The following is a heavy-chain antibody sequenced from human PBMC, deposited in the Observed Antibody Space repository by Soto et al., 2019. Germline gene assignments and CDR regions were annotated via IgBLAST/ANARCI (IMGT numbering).Heavy chain of an antibody. CDR2: IFSNDEK. CDR3: ARIPIVIIPAAPYYYYYYGTDV. J-gene: IGHJ6*02. CDR1: GLSLSNARMG. V-gene: IGHV2-26*01. Sequence: ESGPTLVNPTETLTLTCTVSGLSLSNARMGVSWIRQPPGKALEWLAHIFSNDEKSYSTSLKSRLTISKDTSKSQVVLTMTNMDPVGTATYYCARIPIVIIPAAPYYYYYYGTDVWGQGTTVTVSS. D-gene: IGHD2-2*01.